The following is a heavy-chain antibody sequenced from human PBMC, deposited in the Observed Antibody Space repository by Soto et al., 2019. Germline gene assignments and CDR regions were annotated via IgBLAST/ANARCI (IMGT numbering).Heavy chain of an antibody. D-gene: IGHD2-15*01. J-gene: IGHJ3*02. CDR1: GFTFSRYW. CDR3: ARDLDQGCSGGSCYSTGAFDI. V-gene: IGHV3-7*01. CDR2: IKEDGNEK. Sequence: LRLSCAASGFTFSRYWMSWVRQAPGKGLEWVANIKEDGNEKYYVDSVKGRFTISRDNAKNSLYLQMNSLRAEDTAVYYCARDLDQGCSGGSCYSTGAFDIWGQGTVVTVSS.